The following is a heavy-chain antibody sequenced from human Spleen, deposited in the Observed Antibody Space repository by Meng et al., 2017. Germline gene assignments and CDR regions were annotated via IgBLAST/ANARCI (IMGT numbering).Heavy chain of an antibody. D-gene: IGHD2-15*01. Sequence: SETLSLTCTVSGGSISSYYWSWIRQPPGKGLEWIGYIYYSGSTNYNPSLKSRVTISVDTSKKQFSLKLSSVTAADTAVYYCARRDCSGGSCYHDYWGQGTLVTVSS. V-gene: IGHV4-59*01. J-gene: IGHJ4*02. CDR3: ARRDCSGGSCYHDY. CDR1: GGSISSYY. CDR2: IYYSGST.